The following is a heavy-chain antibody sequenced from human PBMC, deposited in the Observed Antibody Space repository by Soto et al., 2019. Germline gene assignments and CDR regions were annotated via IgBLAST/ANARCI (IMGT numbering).Heavy chain of an antibody. J-gene: IGHJ5*02. V-gene: IGHV6-1*01. CDR1: GDSVSSNTAS. D-gene: IGHD5-12*01. CDR3: AKGDNLGPKTGYAFDP. Sequence: SQTLSLTCAISGDSVSSNTASWNWIRQSPSRGLEWLGRTYFRSKWYNDYAVSVKSRIIINPETSNNQFSLQLNSVTPEDTAVYFCAKGDNLGPKTGYAFDPWGQGIMVTVS. CDR2: TYFRSKWYN.